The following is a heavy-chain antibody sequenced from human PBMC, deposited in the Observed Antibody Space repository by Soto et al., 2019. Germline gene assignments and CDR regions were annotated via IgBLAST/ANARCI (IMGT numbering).Heavy chain of an antibody. D-gene: IGHD3-10*01. Sequence: GESLKISCVGSGYSFSTYWIGWVRQMPGQGLEWMGIIYPGDSDTRYSPSFQGRITISADKSISTAYLQWSSLKASDTAMYYCARHQYRGYYYGSGSYYSHWFDPWGQGTLVTVSS. CDR2: IYPGDSDT. CDR3: ARHQYRGYYYGSGSYYSHWFDP. CDR1: GYSFSTYW. V-gene: IGHV5-51*01. J-gene: IGHJ5*02.